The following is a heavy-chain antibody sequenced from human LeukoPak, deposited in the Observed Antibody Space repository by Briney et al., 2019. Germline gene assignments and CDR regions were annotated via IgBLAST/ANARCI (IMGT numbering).Heavy chain of an antibody. Sequence: GGSLRLSCAASGFTFSSYSMNWVRQAPGKGLEWVSYISSSSSTIYYADSVKGRFTISRDNAKKSLYLQMNSLRAEDTAVYYCARDQYYGSGMGGFDYWGQGTLVTVSS. CDR2: ISSSSSTI. CDR1: GFTFSSYS. V-gene: IGHV3-48*04. D-gene: IGHD3-10*01. CDR3: ARDQYYGSGMGGFDY. J-gene: IGHJ4*02.